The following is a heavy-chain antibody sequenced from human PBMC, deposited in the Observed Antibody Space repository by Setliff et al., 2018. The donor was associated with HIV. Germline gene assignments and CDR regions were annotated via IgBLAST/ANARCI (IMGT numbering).Heavy chain of an antibody. D-gene: IGHD1-1*01. CDR1: GGSISSGSYY. V-gene: IGHV4-61*02. CDR2: IYTSGDT. J-gene: IGHJ5*02. CDR3: GRQPPSFPGNNWPFDP. Sequence: SETLSLTCTVSGGSISSGSYYWSWIRQPAGKGLEWIGRIYTSGDTNYNPSLKSRVTISVDTPKNQFSLRLSSVTAADTAVYYCGRQPPSFPGNNWPFDPWGQGTLVTVSS.